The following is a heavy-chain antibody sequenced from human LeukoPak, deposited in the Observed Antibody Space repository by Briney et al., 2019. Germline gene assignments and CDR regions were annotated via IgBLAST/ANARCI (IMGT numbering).Heavy chain of an antibody. CDR1: GGTFSSYA. Sequence: SVKVSCKASGGTFSSYAISWVRQAPGQGLEWMGGIIPTFGTANYAQKFQGRVTITADESTSTAYMELSSLRSEDTAVYYCARVVYYGSGSLGSYYFDYWGQGTLVTVSS. CDR2: IIPTFGTA. CDR3: ARVVYYGSGSLGSYYFDY. J-gene: IGHJ4*02. D-gene: IGHD3-10*01. V-gene: IGHV1-69*13.